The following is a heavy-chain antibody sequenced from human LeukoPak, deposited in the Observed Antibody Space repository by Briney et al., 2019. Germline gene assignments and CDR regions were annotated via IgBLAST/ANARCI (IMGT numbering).Heavy chain of an antibody. J-gene: IGHJ6*03. CDR2: ISGSGGST. D-gene: IGHD4-17*01. CDR1: GFTFSSYA. Sequence: PGGSLRLSCAASGFTFSSYAMSWVRQAPGKGLEWVSAISGSGGSTYYADSVKGRFTISRDNSKNTLYLQMNSLRAEDTAVYYCAKGPYGDYYYYMDVWGEGTTVTVSS. V-gene: IGHV3-23*01. CDR3: AKGPYGDYYYYMDV.